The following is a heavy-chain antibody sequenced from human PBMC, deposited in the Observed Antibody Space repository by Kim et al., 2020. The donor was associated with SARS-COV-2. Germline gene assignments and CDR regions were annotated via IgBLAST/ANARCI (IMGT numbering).Heavy chain of an antibody. CDR2: IYYSGST. D-gene: IGHD2-21*02. Sequence: SETLSLTCTVSGGSISSGGYYWSWIRQHPGKGLEWIGYIYYSGSTYYNPSLKSRVTISVDTSKNQFSLKLSSVTAADTAVYYCARGSVGVTQDYWGQGTLVTVSS. CDR1: GGSISSGGYY. V-gene: IGHV4-31*03. CDR3: ARGSVGVTQDY. J-gene: IGHJ4*02.